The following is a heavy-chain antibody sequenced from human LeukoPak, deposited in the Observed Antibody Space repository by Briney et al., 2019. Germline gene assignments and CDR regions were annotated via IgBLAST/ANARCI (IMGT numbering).Heavy chain of an antibody. V-gene: IGHV3-64*01. CDR2: ISNNRGNT. CDR3: ARVATSNIYHNFYYVDV. Sequence: GGSLRLSCAASGFTFTSYSMHWVRQAPGQGLEYISAISNNRGNTFYANSLRGRFTISRDNSKSTLFLQMDRLTAETTAVYFCARVATSNIYHNFYYVDVWGKGTTVIVSS. CDR1: GFTFTSYS. J-gene: IGHJ6*03. D-gene: IGHD2/OR15-2a*01.